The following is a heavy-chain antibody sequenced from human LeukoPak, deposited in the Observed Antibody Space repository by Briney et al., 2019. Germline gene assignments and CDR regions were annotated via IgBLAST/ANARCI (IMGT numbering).Heavy chain of an antibody. D-gene: IGHD3-22*01. CDR2: IRYDGSNK. Sequence: GRSLRLSCAASGFTFSSYGMHWVRQAPGKGLEWVAVIRYDGSNKYYADSVKGRFTISRDNSKNTLYLQMNSLRAEDTAVYYCARDFYYYDSSGYSLWGQGTLVTVSS. J-gene: IGHJ4*02. V-gene: IGHV3-33*01. CDR3: ARDFYYYDSSGYSL. CDR1: GFTFSSYG.